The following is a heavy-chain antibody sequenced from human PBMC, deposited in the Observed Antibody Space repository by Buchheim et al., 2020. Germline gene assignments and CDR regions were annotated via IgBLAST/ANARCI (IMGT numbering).Heavy chain of an antibody. V-gene: IGHV4-39*01. CDR1: NGPISISRYY. Sequence: QMQLQESGPGLVKPSETLSPTCTVPNGPISISRYYWGWIRQPPGKGLEWIGNIYYSGTTNYNPSLKSRVAPSADTSKNQFSPRLSSVTAADSAVYYCAGRGDSRDYYYMDVWGKGTT. D-gene: IGHD3-22*01. J-gene: IGHJ6*03. CDR3: AGRGDSRDYYYMDV. CDR2: IYYSGTT.